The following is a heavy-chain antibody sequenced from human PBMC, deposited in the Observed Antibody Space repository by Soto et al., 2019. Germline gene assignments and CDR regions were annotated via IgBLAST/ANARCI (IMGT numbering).Heavy chain of an antibody. Sequence: PGGSLRLSCAASGFTFSSYAMSWVSQAPGKGLEWVSAISGSGGSTYYADSVKGRFIISRDNSKNTLYLQMNSLRAEDTAVYYCARVRGYCSGGSCSGDNAFDIWGQGTMVTVSS. CDR3: ARVRGYCSGGSCSGDNAFDI. J-gene: IGHJ3*02. CDR1: GFTFSSYA. V-gene: IGHV3-23*01. D-gene: IGHD2-15*01. CDR2: ISGSGGST.